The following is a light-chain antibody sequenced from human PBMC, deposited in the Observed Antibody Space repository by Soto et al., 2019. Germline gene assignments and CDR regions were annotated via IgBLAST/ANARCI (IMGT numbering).Light chain of an antibody. Sequence: DFQMTQSPSSLSASVGDRVTITFQSSQDISNYLNWYQQKPGKAPELLIYDASNLETGVPSRFSGSGSGTDFTFTISSLQPEDIATYYCQQYDNLPITFGQGTRLEIK. V-gene: IGKV1-33*01. J-gene: IGKJ5*01. CDR3: QQYDNLPIT. CDR1: QDISNY. CDR2: DAS.